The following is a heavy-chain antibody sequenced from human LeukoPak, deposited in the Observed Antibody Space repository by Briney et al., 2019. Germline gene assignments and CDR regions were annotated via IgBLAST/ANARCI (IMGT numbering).Heavy chain of an antibody. CDR1: GGSFSGYY. V-gene: IGHV4-34*01. D-gene: IGHD3-10*01. CDR2: INHSGST. Sequence: SETLSLTCAVYGGSFSGYYRSWIRQPPGKGLEWIGEINHSGSTNYNPSLNSRVTISVDTSQNQFSLKLSSVTAADTAVYYCARDRAGNWFDPWGQGTLVTVSS. CDR3: ARDRAGNWFDP. J-gene: IGHJ5*02.